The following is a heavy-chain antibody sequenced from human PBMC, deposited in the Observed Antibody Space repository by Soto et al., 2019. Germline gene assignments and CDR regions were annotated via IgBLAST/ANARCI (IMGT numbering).Heavy chain of an antibody. D-gene: IGHD3-10*01. CDR1: GATFSSYA. CDR2: IIPIFGTA. J-gene: IGHJ4*02. V-gene: IGHV1-69*12. CDR3: ARGSSPTIPLDY. Sequence: QVQLVQSGAEVKKPGSSVKVSCKASGATFSSYAISWVRQAPGQGLEWMGGIIPIFGTANYAQKFQGRVTITADESTSTAYIELSSLRAEDTAVYYCARGSSPTIPLDYWGQGTLVTVSS.